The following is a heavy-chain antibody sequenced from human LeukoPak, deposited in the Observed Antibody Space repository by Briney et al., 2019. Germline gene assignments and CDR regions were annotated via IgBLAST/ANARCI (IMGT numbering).Heavy chain of an antibody. Sequence: SETLSLTCTVAGGSVTNSGQYWTWIRQHPGKGLEWIGDIFHSGSTNYNPSLKSRTIMSVDTPNNQFSLNLSSATAADTAVYFCARRITWLYFNALDIWGPGTTVTVSS. V-gene: IGHV4-31*03. CDR2: IFHSGST. CDR3: ARRITWLYFNALDI. CDR1: GGSVTNSGQY. D-gene: IGHD3-10*01. J-gene: IGHJ6*02.